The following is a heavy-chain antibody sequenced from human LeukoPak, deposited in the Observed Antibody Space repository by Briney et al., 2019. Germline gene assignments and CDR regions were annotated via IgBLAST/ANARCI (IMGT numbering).Heavy chain of an antibody. CDR3: AGGEWLSYFDD. V-gene: IGHV4-59*01. J-gene: IGHJ4*02. D-gene: IGHD3-3*01. Sequence: SETLSLTCTVSGGSISSYYWSWIRQPPGKGLEGIGYIYYSASTNYNPSLKSRVTISVDTSKNQFSLKLSSVTAADTAVYYCAGGEWLSYFDDWGQGTLVTVSS. CDR1: GGSISSYY. CDR2: IYYSAST.